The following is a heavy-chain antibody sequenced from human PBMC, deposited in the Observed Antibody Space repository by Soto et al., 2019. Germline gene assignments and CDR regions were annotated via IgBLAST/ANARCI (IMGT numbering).Heavy chain of an antibody. J-gene: IGHJ4*02. Sequence: GGSLRLSCSASGFTFSSYSMSWVRQPSGKGLEWVSDVSNTGGTTNYADSVKGRFTVSRDNSKNTVYLQMNSLRAEDTAVYYCSKGSASSGWLTHDYWGQGTLVTVSS. D-gene: IGHD6-6*01. CDR3: SKGSASSGWLTHDY. CDR1: GFTFSSYS. V-gene: IGHV3-23*01. CDR2: VSNTGGTT.